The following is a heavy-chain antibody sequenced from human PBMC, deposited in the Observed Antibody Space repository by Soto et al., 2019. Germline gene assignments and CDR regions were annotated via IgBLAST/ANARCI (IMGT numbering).Heavy chain of an antibody. Sequence: ASETLSLTCTVSGGSISSYYWSWIRQPPGKGLEWIAYIYYSGSNNYNPYIKSRVTISADTSKNQFSLKLSSVTAADTAVYYCARHLGYCSSTNCYAWFAPWGQGTLVTVS. CDR3: ARHLGYCSSTNCYAWFAP. CDR1: GGSISSYY. D-gene: IGHD2-2*01. J-gene: IGHJ5*02. V-gene: IGHV4-59*08. CDR2: IYYSGSN.